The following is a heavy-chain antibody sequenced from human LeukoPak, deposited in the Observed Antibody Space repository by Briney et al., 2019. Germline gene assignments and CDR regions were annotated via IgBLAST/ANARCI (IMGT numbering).Heavy chain of an antibody. CDR2: IYPGDSDT. J-gene: IGHJ4*02. D-gene: IGHD5-18*01. CDR3: ARQISGFTYGFAD. CDR1: GYSFHNYW. V-gene: IGHV5-51*01. Sequence: GESLKISCKGPGYSFHNYWIAWVRQMPGKGLEWMGIIYPGDSDTRYSPSFQGQDTISADKSTSTAYLQWSSLKASDTAVFYCARQISGFTYGFADWSQGTLVTVSS.